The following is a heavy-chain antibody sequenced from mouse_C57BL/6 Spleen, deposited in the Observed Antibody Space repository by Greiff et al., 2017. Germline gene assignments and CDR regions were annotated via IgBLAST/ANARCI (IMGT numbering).Heavy chain of an antibody. CDR2: IYPGDGDT. D-gene: IGHD2-4*01. V-gene: IGHV1-82*01. J-gene: IGHJ2*01. CDR3: ARGALYDFYCDY. Sequence: VQLQQSGPELVKPGASVKISCKASGYAFSSSWMNWVKQRPGKGLEWIGRIYPGDGDTNYNGKFKGKATLTADKSSSTAYMQLSSLTSEDSAVYFCARGALYDFYCDYWGQGTTLTVSS. CDR1: GYAFSSSW.